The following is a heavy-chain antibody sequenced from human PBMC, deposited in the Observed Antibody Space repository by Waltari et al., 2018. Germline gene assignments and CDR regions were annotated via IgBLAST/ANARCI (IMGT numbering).Heavy chain of an antibody. J-gene: IGHJ6*03. CDR3: ARVPVLFWVVLIWGGSYYMDV. V-gene: IGHV3-48*04. D-gene: IGHD3-3*01. CDR1: GFTLSKFA. Sequence: EEHLVESGGNLVQPGGSLTLSCAASGFTLSKFAMTGVRQAPGKGLEWVAYISSNSKTIKYADSVRGRFTISRDNAKNTLDLQMRSLRAEDTAVYFCARVPVLFWVVLIWGGSYYMDVWGKGTTVTVSS. CDR2: ISSNSKTI.